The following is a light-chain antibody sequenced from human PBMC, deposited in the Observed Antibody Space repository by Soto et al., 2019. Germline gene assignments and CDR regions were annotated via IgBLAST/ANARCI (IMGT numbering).Light chain of an antibody. CDR1: QSVLYSSNNKNY. CDR3: QQYYSTPIT. CDR2: WAS. Sequence: DIVMTQSPDSLAVSLGERATINCKSSQSVLYSSNNKNYLAWYQQTPGQPPKLLIYWASTRESGVPDRFRGSGSGTDFTLTIDSLQAEDVAVYYCQQYYSTPITFGQGTRLE. V-gene: IGKV4-1*01. J-gene: IGKJ5*01.